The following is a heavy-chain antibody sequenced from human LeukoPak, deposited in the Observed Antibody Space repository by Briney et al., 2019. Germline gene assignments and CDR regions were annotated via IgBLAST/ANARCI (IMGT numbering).Heavy chain of an antibody. V-gene: IGHV3-7*05. D-gene: IGHD6-13*01. J-gene: IGHJ6*02. CDR2: INSSGGEK. CDR1: GFTFNNYA. CDR3: ARDGFGAAAGRYYYYYGMDV. Sequence: AGGSLRLSCAASGFTFNNYALTWVRQAPGKGLEWVASINSSGGEKYYVDSVKGRFTISRDNAKNSLYLQMNSLRDEDTAVYYCARDGFGAAAGRYYYYYGMDVWGQGTTVTVSS.